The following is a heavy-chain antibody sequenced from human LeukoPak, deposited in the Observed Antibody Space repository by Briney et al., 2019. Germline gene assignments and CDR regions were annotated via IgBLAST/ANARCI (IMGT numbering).Heavy chain of an antibody. Sequence: PSETLSLTCIVSGGSINNYYRSWIRQPPGKGLEWIGYIYYSGSTNYNSSLKSRVTISVDTSKDQFSLKLSSVTTADTAVYYCAKYYYRSGYNWFDPWGQGTLVTVSS. V-gene: IGHV4-59*01. D-gene: IGHD3-10*01. CDR2: IYYSGST. CDR3: AKYYYRSGYNWFDP. CDR1: GGSINNYY. J-gene: IGHJ5*02.